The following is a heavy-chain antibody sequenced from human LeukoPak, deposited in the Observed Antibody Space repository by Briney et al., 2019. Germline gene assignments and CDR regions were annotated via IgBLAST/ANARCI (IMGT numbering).Heavy chain of an antibody. V-gene: IGHV3-49*03. Sequence: GGTLRLSCTASGFTICDYAMSWFRQAPGKGLEWLGFIGNKAYGGTTEYAASVKGRFTISRDDSKSIAYLQMNSLKTEDTAVYHCTRIQLWYYYYGMDVWGQGTTVTVSS. CDR2: IGNKAYGGTT. CDR3: TRIQLWYYYYGMDV. D-gene: IGHD5-18*01. J-gene: IGHJ6*02. CDR1: GFTICDYA.